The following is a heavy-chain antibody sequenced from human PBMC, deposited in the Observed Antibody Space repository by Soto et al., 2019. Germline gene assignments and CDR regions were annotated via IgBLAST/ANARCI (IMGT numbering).Heavy chain of an antibody. CDR2: IYYSGST. Sequence: PSETLSLTCTVSGGSISSSSYYWGWIRQPPGKGLEWFGSIYYSGSTYYNPSLKSRVTISVDTSKNQFSLKLSSVTAADTAVYYCASEYSSSYPWGLGYYYYGMDVWGQGTTVTVSS. D-gene: IGHD6-6*01. CDR3: ASEYSSSYPWGLGYYYYGMDV. V-gene: IGHV4-39*01. J-gene: IGHJ6*02. CDR1: GGSISSSSYY.